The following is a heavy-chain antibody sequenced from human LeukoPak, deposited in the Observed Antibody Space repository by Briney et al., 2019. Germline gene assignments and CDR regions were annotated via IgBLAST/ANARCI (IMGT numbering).Heavy chain of an antibody. V-gene: IGHV3-11*01. Sequence: GGSLRRSCAASGFTFSDYYMSWIRQAPGKGLEWVSYISSSGSTIYYADSVKGRFTISRDNAKNSLYLQMNSLRAEDTAVYYCARDRVYYGGTDYYYYYGMDVWGQGTTVTVSS. J-gene: IGHJ6*02. CDR2: ISSSGSTI. CDR1: GFTFSDYY. D-gene: IGHD4-23*01. CDR3: ARDRVYYGGTDYYYYYGMDV.